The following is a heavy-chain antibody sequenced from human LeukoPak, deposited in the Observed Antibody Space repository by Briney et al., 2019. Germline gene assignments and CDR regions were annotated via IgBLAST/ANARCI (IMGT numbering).Heavy chain of an antibody. V-gene: IGHV1-69*06. J-gene: IGHJ5*02. CDR1: GDTFTTYA. CDR3: ARAGIPGYCTNVTCSNWLDP. CDR2: IIPMFGTP. Sequence: ASVKVSCKTSGDTFTTYAIIWVRQAPGQGLEWMGGIIPMFGTPNYAQRLQGRVTITADKSTKTAYMELSSLRSEDTAVYYCARAGIPGYCTNVTCSNWLDPWGQGTLVTVSS. D-gene: IGHD2-8*01.